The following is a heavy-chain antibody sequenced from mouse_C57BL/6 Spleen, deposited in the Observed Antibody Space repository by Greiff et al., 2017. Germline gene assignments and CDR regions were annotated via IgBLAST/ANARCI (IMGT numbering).Heavy chain of an antibody. D-gene: IGHD2-3*01. CDR1: GYTFTDYE. Sequence: VQLVESGAELVRPGASVTLSCKASGYTFTDYEMHWVKQTPVHGLEWIGAIDPETGGTAYNQKFKGKAILTADKSSSTAYMELRSLTSEDSAVYYCTKTYDGLYWGQGTTLTVSS. CDR3: TKTYDGLY. J-gene: IGHJ2*01. V-gene: IGHV1-15*01. CDR2: IDPETGGT.